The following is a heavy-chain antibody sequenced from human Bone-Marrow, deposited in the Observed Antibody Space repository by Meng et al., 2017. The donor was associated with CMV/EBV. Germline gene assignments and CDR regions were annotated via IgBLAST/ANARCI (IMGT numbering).Heavy chain of an antibody. Sequence: GESLKISCAASGFTFSSYAMHWVRQAPGKGLEWVAVISYDGSNKYYADSVKGRFTISRDNSKNTLCLQMNSLRAEDTAVYYCARDLAGNWGQGTLVTVSS. CDR2: ISYDGSNK. V-gene: IGHV3-30-3*01. CDR1: GFTFSSYA. J-gene: IGHJ4*02. CDR3: ARDLAGN.